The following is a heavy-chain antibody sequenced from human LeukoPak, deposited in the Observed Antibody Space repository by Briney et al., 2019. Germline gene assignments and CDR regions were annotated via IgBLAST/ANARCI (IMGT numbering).Heavy chain of an antibody. CDR2: LSFDESS. CDR1: GINFGASI. D-gene: IGHD6-19*01. J-gene: IGHJ3*02. V-gene: IGHV3-30*04. CDR3: AREGHSSGFAPAFDT. Sequence: GGSLRLSCATSGINFGASIMHWIRQAPGKGLAWVAGLSFDESSYYGGSVEGRFIISGDNSKRTLYLQMNSLKVEDTALYYCAREGHSSGFAPAFDTWGQGTMVTVSS.